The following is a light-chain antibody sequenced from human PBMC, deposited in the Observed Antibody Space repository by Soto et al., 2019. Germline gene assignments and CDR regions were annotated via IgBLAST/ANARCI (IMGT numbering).Light chain of an antibody. V-gene: IGKV1-5*03. CDR3: QQYDTYPWT. CDR1: QGISTW. Sequence: DIQLTQSPSILSASVGDRVTITCRASQGISTWLAWYQQRPGEAPNLLIYKASSLQSGVPSRFSGSGSGTEFTLTISSLQSDDFATYFCQQYDTYPWTFGQGTKVDI. CDR2: KAS. J-gene: IGKJ1*01.